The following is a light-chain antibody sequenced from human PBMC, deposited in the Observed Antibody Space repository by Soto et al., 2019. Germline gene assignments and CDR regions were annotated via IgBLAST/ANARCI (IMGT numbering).Light chain of an antibody. CDR1: QSIGNS. Sequence: TVLTQSPATLSLSPGERATLSCKASQSIGNSLGWFQQKPGQAPRLLIDDAFNRATGIPARFTGSWSGSDFALSITSLEPEDFAVHYCRQHYDWPLAFGGGTKVEIK. V-gene: IGKV3-11*01. J-gene: IGKJ4*01. CDR3: RQHYDWPLA. CDR2: DAF.